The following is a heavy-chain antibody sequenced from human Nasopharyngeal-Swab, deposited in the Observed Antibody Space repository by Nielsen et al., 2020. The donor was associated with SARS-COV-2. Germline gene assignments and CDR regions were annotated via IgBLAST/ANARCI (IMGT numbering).Heavy chain of an antibody. D-gene: IGHD5-12*01. Sequence: WVRQAPGQRLEWMGWINLGNGDTRYSQNFQGRVTITRDTSATTLYMELSSLRSEDTAVYYCARGSLYSGRYYPDPWGQGTQVTVSS. V-gene: IGHV1-3*01. CDR2: INLGNGDT. J-gene: IGHJ5*02. CDR3: ARGSLYSGRYYPDP.